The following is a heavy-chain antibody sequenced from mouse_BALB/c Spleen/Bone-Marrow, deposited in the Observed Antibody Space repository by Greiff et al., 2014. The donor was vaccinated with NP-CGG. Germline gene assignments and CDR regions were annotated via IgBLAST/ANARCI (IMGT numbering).Heavy chain of an antibody. Sequence: QVQLKESGAEQMQPGASVKISCKATGYTFSNYWIEWVKQRPGHGLEWIGEILPGNTNANYNEKFKGRATSTADTSSNTAYMQLSSLTSEDSAVYYCARGWYSMDDWGQGTSVTVSS. J-gene: IGHJ4*01. V-gene: IGHV1-9*01. CDR3: ARGWYSMDD. CDR2: ILPGNTNA. CDR1: GYTFSNYW.